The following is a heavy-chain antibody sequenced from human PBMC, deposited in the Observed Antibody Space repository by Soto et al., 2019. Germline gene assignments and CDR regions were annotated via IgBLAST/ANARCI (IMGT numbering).Heavy chain of an antibody. V-gene: IGHV3-33*01. CDR1: GFTFSIFG. CDR3: ARDKGSSTVVSGISQEGYFDS. J-gene: IGHJ4*02. Sequence: QVQLVESGGGVVQSGRSLRLSCAASGFTFSIFGMHWVRQAPGKGLEWAAIIWYDGSNAYYADSVRGRFTISRDNSKNTVYLQMNSLRAEDTAVYYCARDKGSSTVVSGISQEGYFDSWGQGTLVTVSS. D-gene: IGHD6-19*01. CDR2: IWYDGSNA.